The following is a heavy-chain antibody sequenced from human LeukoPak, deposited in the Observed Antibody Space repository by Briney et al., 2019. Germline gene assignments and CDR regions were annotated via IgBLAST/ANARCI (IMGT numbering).Heavy chain of an antibody. CDR1: GYTFTSYY. Sequence: GASVKVSCKASGYTFTSYYMHWVRQAPGQGLEWMGIINPSGGSTSYARKFQGRVTMTRDTSTSTVYMELSSLRSEDTAVYYCARDKAITIFGVVIIWYYYGMDVWGQGTTVTVSS. J-gene: IGHJ6*02. V-gene: IGHV1-46*01. D-gene: IGHD3-3*01. CDR2: INPSGGST. CDR3: ARDKAITIFGVVIIWYYYGMDV.